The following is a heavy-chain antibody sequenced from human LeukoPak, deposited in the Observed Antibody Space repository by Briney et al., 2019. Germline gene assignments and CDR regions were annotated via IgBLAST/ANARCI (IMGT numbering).Heavy chain of an antibody. J-gene: IGHJ5*02. Sequence: SETLSLTCAVYGGSFSGYYWSWIRQPPGKGLEWIGEINHSGSTNYNPSLKSRVTISVDTSKTQFSLKLRSVTAADTAVYYCARWSSNYYDTSGRRFDPWGQGTLVTVSS. D-gene: IGHD3-22*01. CDR1: GGSFSGYY. CDR2: INHSGST. CDR3: ARWSSNYYDTSGRRFDP. V-gene: IGHV4-34*01.